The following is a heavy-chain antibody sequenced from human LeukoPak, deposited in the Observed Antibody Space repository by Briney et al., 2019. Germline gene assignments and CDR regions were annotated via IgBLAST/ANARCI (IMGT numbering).Heavy chain of an antibody. CDR1: GDSVSSNSAA. J-gene: IGHJ5*02. D-gene: IGHD6-19*01. V-gene: IGHV6-1*01. CDR2: TYYRSKWYN. CDR3: ARDAYSSGWYVNWFDP. Sequence: SQTLSLTCAISGDSVSSNSAAWNWIRQASSRGLEWLGRTYYRSKWYNDYAVSVKSRITINPDTSKNQFSLQLNSVTPEDTAVYYCARDAYSSGWYVNWFDPWGQGTLVTVSS.